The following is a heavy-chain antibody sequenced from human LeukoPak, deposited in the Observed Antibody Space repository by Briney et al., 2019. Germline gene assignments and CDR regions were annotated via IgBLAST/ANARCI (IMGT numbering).Heavy chain of an antibody. CDR3: AKINTAMVTFPDY. CDR1: GFTFSSYG. J-gene: IGHJ4*02. D-gene: IGHD5-18*01. Sequence: GGSLRLXCAASGFTFSSYGMHWVRQAPGKGLEWVAFIRYDGSNKYYADSVKGRFTISRDNSKNTLYLQMNSLRAEDTAVYYCAKINTAMVTFPDYWGQGTLVTVSS. CDR2: IRYDGSNK. V-gene: IGHV3-30*02.